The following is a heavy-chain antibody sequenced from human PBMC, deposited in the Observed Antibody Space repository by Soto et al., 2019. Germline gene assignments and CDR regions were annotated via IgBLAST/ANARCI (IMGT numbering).Heavy chain of an antibody. D-gene: IGHD1-1*01. Sequence: ASVKVSCKASGYTFTSYAVHWVRQAPGQRLEWMGWINAGNGNTKYSQKFQGRVTITRDTSASTAYMELSSLRSEDTAVYYCARERRIKNWFDPWGQGTLVTVSS. CDR1: GYTFTSYA. CDR2: INAGNGNT. V-gene: IGHV1-3*01. CDR3: ARERRIKNWFDP. J-gene: IGHJ5*02.